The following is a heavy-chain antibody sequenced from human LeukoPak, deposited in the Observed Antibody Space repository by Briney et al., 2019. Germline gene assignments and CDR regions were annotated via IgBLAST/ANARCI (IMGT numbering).Heavy chain of an antibody. CDR2: ISGSGGST. Sequence: PGGSLRLSCAASGFTFSSYAMSWVRQAPGKGLEWVSVISGSGGSTYYADSVKGRFTISRDNSKNTLYLQTNSLRAEDTAVYYCAAQRDCSSTSCYKNSGWFDPWGQGTLVTVSS. CDR1: GFTFSSYA. J-gene: IGHJ5*02. V-gene: IGHV3-23*01. D-gene: IGHD2-2*02. CDR3: AAQRDCSSTSCYKNSGWFDP.